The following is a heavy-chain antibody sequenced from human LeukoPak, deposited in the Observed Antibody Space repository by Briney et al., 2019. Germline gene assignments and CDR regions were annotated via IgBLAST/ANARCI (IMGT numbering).Heavy chain of an antibody. J-gene: IGHJ4*02. Sequence: ASVNVSCKSSGVTFTDHYIHWVRQGPGQGLEGMGYIGPHSTFTSSPQEFQGRVTMTRDASMSTAYMELTRLTSDDTAVYYCVREGEGPLSKDFDYWGQGTLVTVSS. CDR1: GVTFTDHY. CDR3: VREGEGPLSKDFDY. V-gene: IGHV1-2*02. D-gene: IGHD2/OR15-2a*01. CDR2: IGPHSTFT.